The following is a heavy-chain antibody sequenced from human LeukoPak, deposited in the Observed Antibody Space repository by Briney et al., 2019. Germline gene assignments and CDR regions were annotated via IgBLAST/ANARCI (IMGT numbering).Heavy chain of an antibody. J-gene: IGHJ4*02. CDR1: GFTFSGSA. Sequence: AGGSLRLSCAASGFTFSGSAMHWVRQASGKGLEWVSHIGGSGGSTYYADSVKGRFTISRDNSKNTLFLQMNILRAEDTAVYYCAKGRVSGESYYNYWGQGTLVTVSS. V-gene: IGHV3-23*01. CDR3: AKGRVSGESYYNY. CDR2: IGGSGGST. D-gene: IGHD1-26*01.